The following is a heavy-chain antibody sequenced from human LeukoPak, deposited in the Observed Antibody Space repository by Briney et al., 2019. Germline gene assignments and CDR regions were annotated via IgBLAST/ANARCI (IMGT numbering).Heavy chain of an antibody. J-gene: IGHJ4*02. V-gene: IGHV3-23*01. CDR2: ISGSGGST. CDR3: AKDKVGATTLYFDY. D-gene: IGHD1-26*01. CDR1: GFTFSSYA. Sequence: GGSLRLSCAASGFTFSSYAMSWVRQAPGMGLEWVSAISGSGGSTYYADSVKGRFTISRDNSKNTLYLQVNSLRAEDTAVYYCAKDKVGATTLYFDYWGQGTLVTVSS.